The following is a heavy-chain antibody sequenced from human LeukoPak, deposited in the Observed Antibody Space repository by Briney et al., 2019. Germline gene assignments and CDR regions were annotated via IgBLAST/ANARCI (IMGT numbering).Heavy chain of an antibody. Sequence: PGGSLRLSCAASGFSFSGYYMSWIRQAPGKGLEWVSYISSSGTSTNYADSVKGRFTISRDNAKNSLYPQMNSLRVEDTAVYYCARDRGAVTGQYFDYWGQGTLVTVSS. CDR3: ARDRGAVTGQYFDY. D-gene: IGHD6-19*01. CDR1: GFSFSGYY. CDR2: ISSSGTST. V-gene: IGHV3-11*01. J-gene: IGHJ4*02.